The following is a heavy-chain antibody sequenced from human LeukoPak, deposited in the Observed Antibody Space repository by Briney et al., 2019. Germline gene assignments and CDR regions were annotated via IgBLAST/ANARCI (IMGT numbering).Heavy chain of an antibody. Sequence: PSETLSLTCAVSGYSISSGYYWGWIRQPPGKGLEWIGSIYHSGSTYYNPSLKSRVTISVDTSKNQFSLKLSSVNAADTAVYYCARERYYYDSSGYPYWGQGTLVTVSS. D-gene: IGHD3-22*01. CDR1: GYSISSGYY. CDR3: ARERYYYDSSGYPY. V-gene: IGHV4-38-2*02. CDR2: IYHSGST. J-gene: IGHJ4*02.